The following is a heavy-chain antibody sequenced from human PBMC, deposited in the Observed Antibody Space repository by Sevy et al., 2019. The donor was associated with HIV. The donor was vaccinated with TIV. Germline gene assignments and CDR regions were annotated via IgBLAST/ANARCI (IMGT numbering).Heavy chain of an antibody. Sequence: GGSLRLSCAASGFTFSDYSMHWVRQAPGKGLEWVAVISYDGRNYKYNVDSVKGRFTISRDNSKNTLFLQMNSLRAEDSAIYYCAKDRVWELGDAFDIWGQGTMVTVSS. J-gene: IGHJ3*02. V-gene: IGHV3-30*14. CDR2: ISYDGRNYK. D-gene: IGHD1-26*01. CDR1: GFTFSDYS. CDR3: AKDRVWELGDAFDI.